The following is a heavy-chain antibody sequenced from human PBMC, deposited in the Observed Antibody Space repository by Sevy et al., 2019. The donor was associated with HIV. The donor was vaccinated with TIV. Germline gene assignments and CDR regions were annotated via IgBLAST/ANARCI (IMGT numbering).Heavy chain of an antibody. V-gene: IGHV3-23*01. J-gene: IGHJ4*02. Sequence: GGSLRLSCAASGFTFSIYAMSWVRQAPGKGLEWVSAISGSGGSTYYADSVKGRFTISRDNSKNTLYLQMNSLRAEDTAVYYCAKDSPPYRVGEYYFDYWGQGTLVTVSS. CDR2: ISGSGGST. CDR1: GFTFSIYA. D-gene: IGHD3-10*01. CDR3: AKDSPPYRVGEYYFDY.